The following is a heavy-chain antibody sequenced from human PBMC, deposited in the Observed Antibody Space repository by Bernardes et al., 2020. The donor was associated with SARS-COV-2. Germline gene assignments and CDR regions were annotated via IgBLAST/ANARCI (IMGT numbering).Heavy chain of an antibody. V-gene: IGHV3-74*01. Sequence: GGSLRLSRAASGFSFHTYWMHWVRQAPGQGLVWVSHIDSDGSRTNYADSVKGRFTIFRDNAKNTLYLQMNSLRVEDTAVYYCTRDPSGTSPAWGQGTLVTVSS. CDR2: IDSDGSRT. CDR3: TRDPSGTSPA. J-gene: IGHJ5*02. D-gene: IGHD1-1*01. CDR1: GFSFHTYW.